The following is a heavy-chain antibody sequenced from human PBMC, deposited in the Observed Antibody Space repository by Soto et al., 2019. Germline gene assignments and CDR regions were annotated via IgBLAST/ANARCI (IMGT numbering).Heavy chain of an antibody. Sequence: EVQLVESGGGLVQPGRSLRLSCAASGFIFNSYAMHWVRQAPGKGLEWVSGITWNSDNIGYADSVKGRFTISRDNAKNSLFLQMNSLRVEDTALYYCAKGDRGQPDYWGQGTLVTVSS. CDR2: ITWNSDNI. CDR3: AKGDRGQPDY. CDR1: GFIFNSYA. V-gene: IGHV3-9*01. J-gene: IGHJ4*02. D-gene: IGHD3-10*01.